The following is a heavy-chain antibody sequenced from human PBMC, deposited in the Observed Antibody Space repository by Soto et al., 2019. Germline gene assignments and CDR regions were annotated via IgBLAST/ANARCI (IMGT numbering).Heavy chain of an antibody. CDR2: IDPSDSYT. V-gene: IGHV5-10-1*01. J-gene: IGHJ6*02. CDR1: GYSFTSYW. CDR3: ARRGVVPAAIRYYYYYGMEV. D-gene: IGHD2-2*02. Sequence: GESLKISCKGSGYSFTSYWISGVRQRPGKGLEWMGRIDPSDSYTNYSPSFQGHVTIAAAKSISTAYLQWSSLKASDTAMYYCARRGVVPAAIRYYYYYGMEVWGQGTTVTVSS.